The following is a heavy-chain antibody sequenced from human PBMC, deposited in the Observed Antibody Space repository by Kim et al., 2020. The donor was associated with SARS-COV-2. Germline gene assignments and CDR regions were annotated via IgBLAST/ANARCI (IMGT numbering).Heavy chain of an antibody. V-gene: IGHV5-10-1*01. D-gene: IGHD2-8*01. Sequence: PSFQGHVTISADKSISTAYLQWSSLKASDTAMYYCAVLFSMVYANEFDYWGQGTLVTVSS. J-gene: IGHJ4*02. CDR3: AVLFSMVYANEFDY.